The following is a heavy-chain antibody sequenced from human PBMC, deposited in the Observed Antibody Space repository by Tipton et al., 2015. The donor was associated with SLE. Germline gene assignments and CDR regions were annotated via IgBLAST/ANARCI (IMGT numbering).Heavy chain of an antibody. J-gene: IGHJ6*03. CDR2: LYTTGAT. CDR1: GGSITSGNYY. Sequence: TLSLTCTVSGGSITSGNYYWSWIRQPAGKGLEWLGRLYTTGATSYNPALKSRVSMSVDTSKNQFSLKLSSVTAADTTVYYCAREGYDSFYYYYDMDVWGKGATVTVSS. D-gene: IGHD3-22*01. CDR3: AREGYDSFYYYYDMDV. V-gene: IGHV4-61*02.